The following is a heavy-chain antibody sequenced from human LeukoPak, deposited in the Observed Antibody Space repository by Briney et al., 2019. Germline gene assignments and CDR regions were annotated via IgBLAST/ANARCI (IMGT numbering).Heavy chain of an antibody. V-gene: IGHV1-18*01. J-gene: IGHJ4*02. D-gene: IGHD2-2*01. CDR2: ISAYNGNT. CDR3: ARVRRHCSSTSCYAPLFDY. Sequence: GASVKVSCKASGYTFTSYGISWVRQAPGQGLEWMGWISAYNGNTNYAQKLQGRVTMTTDTSTSTAYMELRSLRSDDTAVYYCARVRRHCSSTSCYAPLFDYWGQGTLVTVSS. CDR1: GYTFTSYG.